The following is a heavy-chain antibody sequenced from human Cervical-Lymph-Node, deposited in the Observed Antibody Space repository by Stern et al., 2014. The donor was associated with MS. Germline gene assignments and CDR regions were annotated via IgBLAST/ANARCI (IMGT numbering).Heavy chain of an antibody. D-gene: IGHD2/OR15-2a*01. CDR3: TKDKDEDYFYYYGLDV. Sequence: EVQLVESGGGLVQPGGPLRLSCVTSGFSFYDYAMHWVRQAPGKGLEWVAGISSKGDSIGYADSVKGRFTISRDNAKNSLFLQMDSLRPEDSALYYCTKDKDEDYFYYYGLDVWGHGTAVTVSS. CDR2: ISSKGDSI. CDR1: GFSFYDYA. J-gene: IGHJ6*02. V-gene: IGHV3-9*01.